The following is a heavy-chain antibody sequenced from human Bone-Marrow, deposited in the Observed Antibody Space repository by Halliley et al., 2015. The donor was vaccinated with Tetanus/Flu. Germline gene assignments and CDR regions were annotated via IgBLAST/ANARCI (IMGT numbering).Heavy chain of an antibody. J-gene: IGHJ4*02. V-gene: IGHV4-59*01. Sequence: TLSLTCTVSGGSMSGYYWSWVRQPPGKGLEWIADVYYSGSTYYNPSLKSRVTISLDTSKNQFSLKVNSVTAADTAVYYCARGQGGSGISTGNFDYWGQGTLVTVSS. CDR2: VYYSGST. CDR1: GGSMSGYY. D-gene: IGHD3-3*02. CDR3: ARGQGGSGISTGNFDY.